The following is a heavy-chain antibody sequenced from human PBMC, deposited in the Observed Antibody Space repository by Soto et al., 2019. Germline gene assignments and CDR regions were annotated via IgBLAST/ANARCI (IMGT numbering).Heavy chain of an antibody. CDR2: ITGSGGST. CDR3: ARGYYHDTSGPFSDAFDI. D-gene: IGHD3-22*01. CDR1: GFTLSTYS. J-gene: IGHJ3*02. Sequence: GGSLRLSCVAPGFTLSTYSMGWVRQAPGKGLEWVSGITGSGGSTYYADSVKGRFTISRDNSKSTVSLHMNSLRAEDTAMYYCARGYYHDTSGPFSDAFDIWGQGTMVTVSS. V-gene: IGHV3-23*01.